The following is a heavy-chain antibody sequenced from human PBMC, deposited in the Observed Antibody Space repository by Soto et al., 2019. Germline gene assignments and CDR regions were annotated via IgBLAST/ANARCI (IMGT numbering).Heavy chain of an antibody. J-gene: IGHJ3*02. CDR1: GGSISSSSYY. D-gene: IGHD2-15*01. V-gene: IGHV4-39*01. CDR2: ICYSGST. CDR3: ASCSGGSCYRSGAFGI. Sequence: QLQLQESGPGLVKHSETLSLTCTVSGGSISSSSYYWGWIRQPPGKGLEWIGSICYSGSTYYNPSLKSRVTISVDTSKNQFSLKLSSVTAADTAVYYCASCSGGSCYRSGAFGIWGQGTMVTVSS.